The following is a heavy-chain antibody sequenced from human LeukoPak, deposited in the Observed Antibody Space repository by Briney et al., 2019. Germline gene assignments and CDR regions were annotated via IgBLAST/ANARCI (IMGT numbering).Heavy chain of an antibody. J-gene: IGHJ3*02. D-gene: IGHD3-22*01. Sequence: GESLKISCKGSGYSFASYWIGWVRQMPGKGLEWMGIIYPGDSDTRYSPSFQGQVTISADKSISTAYLQWSSLKASDTAMYYCATTVDDSSGYFGAFDIWGQGTMVTLSS. CDR3: ATTVDDSSGYFGAFDI. V-gene: IGHV5-51*01. CDR2: IYPGDSDT. CDR1: GYSFASYW.